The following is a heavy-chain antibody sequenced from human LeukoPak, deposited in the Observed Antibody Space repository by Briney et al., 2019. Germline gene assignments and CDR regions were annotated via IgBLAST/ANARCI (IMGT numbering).Heavy chain of an antibody. CDR1: GFTFSSYA. CDR3: AKLSSPKYSYGTDLDY. D-gene: IGHD5-18*01. Sequence: PGGSLRLSCAASGFTFSSYAMSWVRQAPGKGLEWVSAISGSGGSTYYADSVKGRFTISRDNSKNTLYPQMNSLRAEDTAVYYCAKLSSPKYSYGTDLDYWGQGTLVTVSS. V-gene: IGHV3-23*01. J-gene: IGHJ4*02. CDR2: ISGSGGST.